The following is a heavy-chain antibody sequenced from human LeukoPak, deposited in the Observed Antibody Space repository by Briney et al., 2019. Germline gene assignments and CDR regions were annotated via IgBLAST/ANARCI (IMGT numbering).Heavy chain of an antibody. CDR3: ARSRSESNSLFYYYYYMDV. CDR2: IYSSGST. J-gene: IGHJ6*03. V-gene: IGHV4-4*07. CDR1: GGSISNYH. Sequence: PSETLSLTCTVSGGSISNYHWSWIRQPAGKGLEWIGRIYSSGSTNYNPSLKSRVTISVDTSKNQFSLKLSSVTAADTAVYYCARSRSESNSLFYYYYYMDVWGKGTTVTVSS. D-gene: IGHD1-26*01.